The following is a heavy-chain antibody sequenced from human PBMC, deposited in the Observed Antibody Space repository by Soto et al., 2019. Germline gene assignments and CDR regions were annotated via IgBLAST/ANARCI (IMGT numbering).Heavy chain of an antibody. CDR2: IDSGGST. J-gene: IGHJ4*02. D-gene: IGHD5-18*01. V-gene: IGHV3-53*01. CDR3: AGTHLRYGTYDYYFDY. CDR1: GFTVSSNY. Sequence: GGSRRLSCAASGFTVSSNYMSWVRQAPGKGLEWVSVIDSGGSTYYADSVKGRFTISRDNSKNTLYLQMNSLRAEDTAVYYCAGTHLRYGTYDYYFDYWGQGTLVTVSS.